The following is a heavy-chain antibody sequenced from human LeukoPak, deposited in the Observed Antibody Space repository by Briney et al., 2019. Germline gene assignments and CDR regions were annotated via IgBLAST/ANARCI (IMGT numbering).Heavy chain of an antibody. CDR2: ITTSDGNT. D-gene: IGHD7-27*01. Sequence: GGSMRLSCAASGFTFSSYTMSWVRQAPGKGLEWVSTITTSDGNTYYADSVKGRFTVSRDNSKNTLFLQMNSLRAEDTAVYYCAKDGGLWVSAHWGDSWGRGTLVTVSS. CDR1: GFTFSSYT. V-gene: IGHV3-23*01. CDR3: AKDGGLWVSAHWGDS. J-gene: IGHJ4*02.